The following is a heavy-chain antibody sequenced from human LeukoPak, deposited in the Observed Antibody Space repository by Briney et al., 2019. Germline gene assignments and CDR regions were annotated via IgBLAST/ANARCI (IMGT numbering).Heavy chain of an antibody. CDR2: INHSGST. CDR3: ARVCYHNWFDP. Sequence: SETLSLTCAVYGGSFSGYYWSWIRQPPGKGLEWIGEINHSGSTNYNPSLKSRVTISVDTSKNQFSLKLSSVTAADTAVYYCARVCYHNWFDPWGQGTLVTVSS. CDR1: GGSFSGYY. J-gene: IGHJ5*02. D-gene: IGHD2-2*01. V-gene: IGHV4-34*01.